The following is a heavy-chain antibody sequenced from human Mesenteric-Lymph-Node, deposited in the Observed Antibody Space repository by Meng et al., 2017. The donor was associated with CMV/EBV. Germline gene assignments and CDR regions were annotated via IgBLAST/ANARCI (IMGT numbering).Heavy chain of an antibody. CDR1: FTSYG. CDR3: ARDIVATTQTYYYYYGMDV. V-gene: IGHV1-46*01. D-gene: IGHD5-12*01. J-gene: IGHJ6*02. CDR2: INPSGGTI. Sequence: FTSYGISWVRQAPGQGLEWMGIINPSGGTITYAQKFQGRVTMTRDTSTSTVYMELSSLRSEDTAVYYCARDIVATTQTYYYYYGMDVWGQGTTVTVSS.